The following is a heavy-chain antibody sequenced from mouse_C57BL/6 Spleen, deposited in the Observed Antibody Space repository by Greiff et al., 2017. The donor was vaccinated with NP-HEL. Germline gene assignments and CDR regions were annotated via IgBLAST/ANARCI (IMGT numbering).Heavy chain of an antibody. D-gene: IGHD2-4*01. CDR2: IYPGNSDT. J-gene: IGHJ3*01. Sequence: VHVKQSGTVLARPGASVKMSCKTSGYTFTSYWMHWVKQRPGQGLEWIGAIYPGNSDTSYNQKFTGKAKLTAVTSASTAYMELSSLTNEDAAVYYCTSGGYDYDGGTWFAYWGQGTLVTVSA. V-gene: IGHV1-5*01. CDR1: GYTFTSYW. CDR3: TSGGYDYDGGTWFAY.